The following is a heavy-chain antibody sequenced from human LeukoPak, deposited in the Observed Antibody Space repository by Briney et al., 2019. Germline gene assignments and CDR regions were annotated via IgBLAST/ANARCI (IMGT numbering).Heavy chain of an antibody. CDR1: GFTFSNYG. Sequence: PGGSLRLSCAASGFTFSNYGMHWVRQAPGKGLDWVAVMSYDGSNKNYADSVKGRFTISRDNSKKTLFLQMNSLRAEDTAVYYCAKDRSGLCDYWGQGTLVTVSS. J-gene: IGHJ4*02. V-gene: IGHV3-30*18. D-gene: IGHD7-27*01. CDR2: MSYDGSNK. CDR3: AKDRSGLCDY.